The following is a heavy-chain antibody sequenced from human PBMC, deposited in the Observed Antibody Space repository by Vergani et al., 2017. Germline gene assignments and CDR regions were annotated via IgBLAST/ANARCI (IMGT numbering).Heavy chain of an antibody. CDR2: IFSGGST. CDR1: GFTVSSNY. CDR3: ARDLLGXFDY. V-gene: IGHV3-66*01. J-gene: IGHJ4*02. Sequence: EVQLVESGGGLVQPGGSLRLSCAASGFTVSSNYMSWVRQAPGKGLEGVSVIFSGGSTYYADSVKGXFTISRDNSKNTLYLQMNSLRAEDTAVYYCARDLLGXFDYWGQGTLVTVSS. D-gene: IGHD7-27*01.